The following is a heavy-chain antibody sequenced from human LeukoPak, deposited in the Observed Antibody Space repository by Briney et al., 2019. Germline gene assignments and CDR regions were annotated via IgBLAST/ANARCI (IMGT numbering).Heavy chain of an antibody. J-gene: IGHJ4*02. Sequence: GGSLRLSCAASGFTFSSYSMNWVRQAPGKGLEWVSGIFGSGGSPHYADSVKGRFTISRDNSHNTVYLQMNSLRAEDTAVYYCGKTTTGYSSGRNPAWPVDYWGQGTLVTVSS. D-gene: IGHD6-19*01. CDR2: IFGSGGSP. V-gene: IGHV3-23*01. CDR3: GKTTTGYSSGRNPAWPVDY. CDR1: GFTFSSYS.